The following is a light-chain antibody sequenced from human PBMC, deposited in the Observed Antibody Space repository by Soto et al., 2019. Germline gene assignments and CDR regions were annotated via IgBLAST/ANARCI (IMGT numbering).Light chain of an antibody. CDR2: DAS. Sequence: EIVLTQSPAPLSLSPGERATLSCRASQSASSYLAWYQQKPGQAPRLLIYDASNRGTGIPARFSGSGAGTDLTLTISGLESDDFALYACQQRDDWPITVGQGTRLEI. CDR3: QQRDDWPIT. CDR1: QSASSY. J-gene: IGKJ5*01. V-gene: IGKV3-11*01.